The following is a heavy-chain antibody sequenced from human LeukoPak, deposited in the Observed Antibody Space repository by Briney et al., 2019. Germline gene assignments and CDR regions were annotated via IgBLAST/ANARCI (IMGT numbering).Heavy chain of an antibody. CDR1: GFTVSSNY. CDR2: IYIGVST. D-gene: IGHD3-3*01. J-gene: IGHJ4*02. V-gene: IGHV3-53*01. CDR3: AGGRPYYDFWSGYKLEQVDY. Sequence: PGGSLRLSCAASGFTVSSNYMSWVRQAPGKGLEWVSVIYIGVSTYYANSVKGRFTISRDNAKNTLYVHMNSLRAEDKAVYYCAGGRPYYDFWSGYKLEQVDYWGQGTLVTVSS.